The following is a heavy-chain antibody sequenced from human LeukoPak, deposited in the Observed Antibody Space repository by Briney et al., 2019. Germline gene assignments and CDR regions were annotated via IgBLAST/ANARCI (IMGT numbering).Heavy chain of an antibody. J-gene: IGHJ4*02. Sequence: SETLSHTCTVSGGSISSSSYYWGWIRQPPGKGLEWIGSIYYSGSTYYNPSLKSRVTISVDTSKNQFSLKLSSVTAADTAVYYRARAPSYDFWSGYPYYFDYWGQGTLVTVSS. CDR1: GGSISSSSYY. CDR2: IYYSGST. V-gene: IGHV4-39*07. D-gene: IGHD3-3*01. CDR3: ARAPSYDFWSGYPYYFDY.